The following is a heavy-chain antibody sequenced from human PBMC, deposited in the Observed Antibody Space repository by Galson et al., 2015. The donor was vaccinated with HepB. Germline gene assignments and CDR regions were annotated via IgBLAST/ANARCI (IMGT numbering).Heavy chain of an antibody. CDR1: GFTFNSYS. J-gene: IGHJ4*02. Sequence: SLRLSCAASGFTFNSYSMNWVRQAPGKGLEWLSYISSSSSTTIYYADSVKGRFTISRDNAKSSLYLQMNSLRAEDTAVYYCARERGSIFSQLYYFDYWGQGALATVSS. D-gene: IGHD3-16*01. CDR3: ARERGSIFSQLYYFDY. V-gene: IGHV3-48*04. CDR2: ISSSSSTTI.